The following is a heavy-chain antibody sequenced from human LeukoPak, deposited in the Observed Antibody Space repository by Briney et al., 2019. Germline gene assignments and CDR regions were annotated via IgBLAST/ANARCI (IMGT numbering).Heavy chain of an antibody. J-gene: IGHJ6*03. V-gene: IGHV3-21*01. Sequence: GRSLRLSCAASGFTFSSYSMNWVRQAPGKGLEWVSSISSSSSYIYYADSVKGRFTVSRDNAKNSLYLQMNSLRAEDTAVYYCAREVGSLNYYYMDVWGKGTTVTVSS. CDR2: ISSSSSYI. D-gene: IGHD1-26*01. CDR1: GFTFSSYS. CDR3: AREVGSLNYYYMDV.